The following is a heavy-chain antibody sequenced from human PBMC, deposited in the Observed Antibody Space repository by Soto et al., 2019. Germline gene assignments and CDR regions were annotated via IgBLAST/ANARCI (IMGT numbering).Heavy chain of an antibody. J-gene: IGHJ6*03. D-gene: IGHD5-12*01. Sequence: QVQPVQSGAEVKKPGSSVKVSCKTSGGTFSSYTISWVRQAPGQGLEWMGRIIPILDIANYAQKFQGRVTITADKSTSTAYMELSRLRSEDTAVYYCASLEYSVYRNYYYMDVWGKGTTVTVSS. CDR1: GGTFSSYT. CDR3: ASLEYSVYRNYYYMDV. CDR2: IIPILDIA. V-gene: IGHV1-69*02.